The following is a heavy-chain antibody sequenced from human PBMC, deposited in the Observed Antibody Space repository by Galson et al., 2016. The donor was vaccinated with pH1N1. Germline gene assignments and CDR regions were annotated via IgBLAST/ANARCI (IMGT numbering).Heavy chain of an antibody. D-gene: IGHD2-21*01. V-gene: IGHV3-9*01. CDR2: ISWNSATV. J-gene: IGHJ6*02. CDR3: ARGGDGLFYRGMAV. Sequence: SLRLSCAASGFTFTNYAIHWVRQAPGKGLEWVSGISWNSATVAYAVSVKGRFTISRDNAKNSLYLQMNSLRAEDTAFYYCARGGDGLFYRGMAVWGQGTTVTVSS. CDR1: GFTFTNYA.